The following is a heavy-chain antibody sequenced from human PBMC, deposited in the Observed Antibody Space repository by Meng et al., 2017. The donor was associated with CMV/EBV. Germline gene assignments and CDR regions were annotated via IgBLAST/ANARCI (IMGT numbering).Heavy chain of an antibody. CDR3: ARQLGQKTYYFDY. D-gene: IGHD7-27*01. J-gene: IGHJ4*02. Sequence: GSLRLSCTVSGGSISSSSYYWGWIRQPPGKGLEWIGSVYYSGSTYYNPSLKSRVTISVDTSKNQFSLKLSSVTAADTAVYYCARQLGQKTYYFDYWGQGTLVTVSS. CDR2: VYYSGST. CDR1: GGSISSSSYY. V-gene: IGHV4-39*01.